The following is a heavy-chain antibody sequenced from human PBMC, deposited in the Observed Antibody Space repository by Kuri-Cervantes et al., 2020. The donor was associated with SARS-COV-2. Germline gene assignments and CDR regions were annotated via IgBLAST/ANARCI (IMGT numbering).Heavy chain of an antibody. CDR1: GFTFSSYA. J-gene: IGHJ6*03. CDR3: ARDRYYYMDV. CDR2: ISSNGGRT. Sequence: GGSRRLSCAASGFTFSSYAMHWVRQAPGKGLEYVSAISSNGGRTYYANSVKGRFTISRDNSKNTLYLQMGSLRAEDMAVYYCARDRYYYMDVWGKGTTVTVSS. V-gene: IGHV3-64*01.